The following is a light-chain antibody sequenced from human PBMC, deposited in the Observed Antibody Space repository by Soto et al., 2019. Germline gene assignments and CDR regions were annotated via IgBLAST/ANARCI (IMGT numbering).Light chain of an antibody. CDR3: QKYNSVLLT. V-gene: IGKV1-27*01. J-gene: IGKJ4*01. Sequence: DIQMTQSPSSLSASVGDRVTITCRASQGISNYLAWYQQNPGKVPKLLIYAASTLQSGVPSRFIGSGSGTYFPLTMSRLQPEDVATYYCQKYNSVLLTFGGGNKVEIK. CDR1: QGISNY. CDR2: AAS.